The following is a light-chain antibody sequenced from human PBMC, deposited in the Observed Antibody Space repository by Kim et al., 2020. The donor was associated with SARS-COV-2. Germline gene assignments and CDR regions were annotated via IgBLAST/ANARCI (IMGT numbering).Light chain of an antibody. CDR1: QDINNY. Sequence: DIQMTQSPSSLSTSVGDRVIITCQASQDINNYLNWYQQKPGKAPKLLIYDASNLKTGVPSRFSGSGSGTDFTFTISSLQPEDIATYYCQQYDNFPPTFGQGTKVDIK. CDR3: QQYDNFPPT. J-gene: IGKJ1*01. CDR2: DAS. V-gene: IGKV1-33*01.